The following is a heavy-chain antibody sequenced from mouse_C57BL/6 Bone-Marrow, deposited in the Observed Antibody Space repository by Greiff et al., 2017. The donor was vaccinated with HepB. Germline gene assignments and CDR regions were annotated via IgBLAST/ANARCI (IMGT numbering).Heavy chain of an antibody. CDR1: GYSFTDYN. Sequence: EVQLVESGPELVKPGASVKISCKASGYSFTDYNMNWVKQSNGKSLEWIGVINPNYGTTSYNQKFKGKATLTVDQSSSTAYMQLNSLTSEDSAVYYCARGGITTVVAKFDYWGQGTTLTVSS. J-gene: IGHJ2*01. D-gene: IGHD1-1*01. CDR2: INPNYGTT. V-gene: IGHV1-39*01. CDR3: ARGGITTVVAKFDY.